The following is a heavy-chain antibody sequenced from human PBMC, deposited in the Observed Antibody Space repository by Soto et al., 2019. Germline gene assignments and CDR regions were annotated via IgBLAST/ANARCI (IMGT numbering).Heavy chain of an antibody. CDR3: ARALRYCSGGSCSSSRYYFDY. Sequence: PGGSLRLSCAASGFTFSSYGMHWVRQAPGKGLEWVAVIWYDGSNKYYADSVKGRFTISRDNSKNTLYLQMNSLRAEDTAVYYCARALRYCSGGSCSSSRYYFDYWGQGTLVTVSS. V-gene: IGHV3-33*01. J-gene: IGHJ4*02. CDR1: GFTFSSYG. CDR2: IWYDGSNK. D-gene: IGHD2-15*01.